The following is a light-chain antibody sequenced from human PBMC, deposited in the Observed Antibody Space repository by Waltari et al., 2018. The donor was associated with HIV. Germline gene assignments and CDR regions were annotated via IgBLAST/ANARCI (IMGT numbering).Light chain of an antibody. V-gene: IGLV3-19*01. J-gene: IGLJ1*01. Sequence: SSELPQDPVVSVALGQTINITCQGDILRSFFANWYQQRPGQAPVLVVYGANRRPSGIPDRFSASNSGNTSSLIISDSQAVDEADYYCHSRDTNSDHYVFGGGTRVIV. CDR3: HSRDTNSDHYV. CDR2: GAN. CDR1: ILRSFF.